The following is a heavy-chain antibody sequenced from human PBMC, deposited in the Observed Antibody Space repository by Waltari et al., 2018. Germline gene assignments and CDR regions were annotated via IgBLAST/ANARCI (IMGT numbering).Heavy chain of an antibody. J-gene: IGHJ3*02. V-gene: IGHV1-69-2*01. CDR2: VDPEDGET. Sequence: EVQLVQSGAEVKKPGATVKISCKASGYTFTDYYMHWVQQAPGKGLEWMGRVDPEDGETIYAQKFQGRVTMTRDTSTSTVYMELSSLRSEDTAVYYCARVRGGGLPGTVDAFDIWGQGTMVTVSS. CDR1: GYTFTDYY. CDR3: ARVRGGGLPGTVDAFDI. D-gene: IGHD3-16*01.